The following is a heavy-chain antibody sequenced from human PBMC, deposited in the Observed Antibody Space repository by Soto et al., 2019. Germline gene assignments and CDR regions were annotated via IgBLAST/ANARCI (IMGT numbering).Heavy chain of an antibody. CDR2: ISGSGGST. Sequence: EVQLLESGGGLVQPGGSLRLSCAASGFTFSSYAMSWVRQAPGKGLEWVSAISGSGGSTYYADSVKGRFTISRDNSKNTLYRQMNSLRAEDTAVYYCAKDARYYYGSGSYYDYDAFDIWGQGTMVTVSS. CDR3: AKDARYYYGSGSYYDYDAFDI. J-gene: IGHJ3*02. CDR1: GFTFSSYA. D-gene: IGHD3-10*01. V-gene: IGHV3-23*01.